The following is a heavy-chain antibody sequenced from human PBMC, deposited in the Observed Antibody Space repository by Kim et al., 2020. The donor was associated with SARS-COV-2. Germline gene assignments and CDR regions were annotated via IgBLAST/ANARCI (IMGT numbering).Heavy chain of an antibody. CDR1: GFTFSSYG. CDR3: ARDPSGTYYGWFDH. Sequence: GGSLRLSCAASGFTFSSYGMHWVRQAPGKGLEWVAALSYDGSNEYHADSVKGRFTISRDNSKNTLFLQMNSLRPEDTAVYYCARDPSGTYYGWFDHWGQGTLVTVSS. CDR2: LSYDGSNE. V-gene: IGHV3-30*03. D-gene: IGHD1-26*01. J-gene: IGHJ5*02.